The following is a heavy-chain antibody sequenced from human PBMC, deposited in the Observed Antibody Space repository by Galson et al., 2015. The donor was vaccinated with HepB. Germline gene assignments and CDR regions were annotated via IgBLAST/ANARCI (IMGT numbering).Heavy chain of an antibody. J-gene: IGHJ6*03. D-gene: IGHD2-2*01. V-gene: IGHV3-30*18. CDR3: AKAPAAVYYYYMDV. CDR2: ISYDGSNK. Sequence: SLRLSCAASGFTFSSYGMHWVRQAPGKGLEWVAVISYDGSNKYYADSVKGRFTISRDNSKNTLYLQMNSLRAEDTAVYYCAKAPAAVYYYYMDVWGKGTTVTVSS. CDR1: GFTFSSYG.